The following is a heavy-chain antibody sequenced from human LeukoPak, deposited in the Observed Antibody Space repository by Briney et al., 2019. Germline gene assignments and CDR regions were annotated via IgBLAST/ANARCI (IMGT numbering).Heavy chain of an antibody. Sequence: AASVKVSCKASGYTFTDYYMHWVRQAPGQGLEWMGWISPNSGGTNYAQKFQGRVTMTSDTSISTAYMELSRLRSDDTAVYYCARDYVGDNWFDPWGQGTLVTVSS. CDR1: GYTFTDYY. CDR2: ISPNSGGT. D-gene: IGHD3-16*01. CDR3: ARDYVGDNWFDP. V-gene: IGHV1-2*02. J-gene: IGHJ5*02.